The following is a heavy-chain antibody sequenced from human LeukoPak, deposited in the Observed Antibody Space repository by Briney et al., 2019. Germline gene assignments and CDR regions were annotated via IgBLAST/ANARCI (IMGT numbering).Heavy chain of an antibody. V-gene: IGHV4-61*02. J-gene: IGHJ4*02. CDR1: GGSISSGSYY. D-gene: IGHD3-22*01. Sequence: PSQTLSLTCTASGGSISSGSYYWSWIRQPAGKGLEWIGRIYTSGSTNYNPSLKSRVTISVDTSKNQFSLKLSSVTAADTAVYYCARDGYYYDSSGYYYIGYFDYWGQGTLVTVSS. CDR2: IYTSGST. CDR3: ARDGYYYDSSGYYYIGYFDY.